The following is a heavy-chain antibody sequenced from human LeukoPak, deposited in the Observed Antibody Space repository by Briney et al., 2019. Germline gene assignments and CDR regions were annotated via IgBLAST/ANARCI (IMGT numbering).Heavy chain of an antibody. CDR3: AKIEPGGYFDWLLPTGPHYFDY. CDR2: ISGSGGST. D-gene: IGHD3-9*01. J-gene: IGHJ4*02. Sequence: GGSLRLSCAASGFTFSSYAMSWVRQAPGKGLEWVSAISGSGGSTYYADSVKGRFTISRDNSKNTLYLQMNSLRAEDTAVYYCAKIEPGGYFDWLLPTGPHYFDYWGQGTLVTVSS. CDR1: GFTFSSYA. V-gene: IGHV3-23*01.